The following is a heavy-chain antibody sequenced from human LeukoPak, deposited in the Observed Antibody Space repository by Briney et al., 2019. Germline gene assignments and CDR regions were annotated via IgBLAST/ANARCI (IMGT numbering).Heavy chain of an antibody. J-gene: IGHJ4*02. CDR3: ANRGKTVTPLDY. CDR1: GFTFSSYA. CDR2: ISGSGGTT. V-gene: IGHV3-23*01. D-gene: IGHD4-17*01. Sequence: GGSLRLSCAASGFTFSSYAMSWVRQAPGKGLEWVTGISGSGGTTNYADSVKGRFTVSRDNSKNTLYLQMNDLTAEDTAVYYCANRGKTVTPLDYWGQGTLVTVSS.